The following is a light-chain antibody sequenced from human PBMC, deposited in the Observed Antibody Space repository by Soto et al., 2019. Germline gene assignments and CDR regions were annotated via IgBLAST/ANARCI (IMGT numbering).Light chain of an antibody. CDR1: QSVSSSY. CDR3: QQYGSSPLWT. Sequence: EIVLTHSPGTRSLSPGERATLSCSASQSVSSSYLAWYQQKPGQAPSLLIYGASSMATGIPDRFSGSVSGIEFTLTISRLEPEDFAVYCCQQYGSSPLWTFGQGTKVEIK. V-gene: IGKV3-20*01. CDR2: GAS. J-gene: IGKJ1*01.